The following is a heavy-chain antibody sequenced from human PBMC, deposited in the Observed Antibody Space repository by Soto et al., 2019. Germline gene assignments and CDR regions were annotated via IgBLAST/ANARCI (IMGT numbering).Heavy chain of an antibody. CDR2: IYYSGST. CDR1: GGSIINYY. J-gene: IGHJ6*02. D-gene: IGHD3-9*01. Sequence: SETLSLTWTVSGGSIINYYWSWIRPHTGKGLEWIGYIYYSGSTNYNPSLKSRVTISVDTSKNQFSLKLSSVTAADTAVYYCARDNTNYDIMTGYYRNSGMDVWGQGTTVTVSS. V-gene: IGHV4-59*01. CDR3: ARDNTNYDIMTGYYRNSGMDV.